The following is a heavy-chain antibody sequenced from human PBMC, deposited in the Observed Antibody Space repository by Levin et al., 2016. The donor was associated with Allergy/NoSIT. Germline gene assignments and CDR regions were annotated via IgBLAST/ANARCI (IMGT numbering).Heavy chain of an antibody. Sequence: WIRQPPGKGLVWVSRINSDGSSTSYADSVKGRFTISRDNAKNTLYLQMNSLRAEDTAVYYCARESFYCSSTSCYAGYFQHWGQGTLVTVSS. CDR2: INSDGSST. V-gene: IGHV3-74*01. CDR3: ARESFYCSSTSCYAGYFQH. J-gene: IGHJ1*01. D-gene: IGHD2-2*01.